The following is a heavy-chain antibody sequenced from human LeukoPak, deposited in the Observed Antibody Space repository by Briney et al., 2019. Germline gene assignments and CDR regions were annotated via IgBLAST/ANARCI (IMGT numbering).Heavy chain of an antibody. Sequence: SETLSLTCTVSGGSISSYYWSWIRQPPGKGLEWIGYIYYSGSTNYNPSLKSRVTISVDTSKNQFSLKLSSVTAADTAVYYCARGVGLIAVAGTDYYYYYGMDVWAKGPRSPSP. J-gene: IGHJ6*02. CDR1: GGSISSYY. V-gene: IGHV4-59*01. D-gene: IGHD6-19*01. CDR3: ARGVGLIAVAGTDYYYYYGMDV. CDR2: IYYSGST.